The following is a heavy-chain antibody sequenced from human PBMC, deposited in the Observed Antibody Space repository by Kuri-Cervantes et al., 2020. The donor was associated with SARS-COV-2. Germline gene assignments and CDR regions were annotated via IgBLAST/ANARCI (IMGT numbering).Heavy chain of an antibody. CDR3: ARDSPEYSSSSSVPFDY. D-gene: IGHD6-6*01. Sequence: ESLKISCTVSGGSISSSSYYWGWIRQPPGKGLEWIGSIYYSGSTYHNPSLKSRVTISVDTSKNQFSLKLSSVTAADTAVYYCARDSPEYSSSSSVPFDYWGQGTLVTVSS. CDR1: GGSISSSSYY. J-gene: IGHJ4*02. CDR2: IYYSGST. V-gene: IGHV4-39*07.